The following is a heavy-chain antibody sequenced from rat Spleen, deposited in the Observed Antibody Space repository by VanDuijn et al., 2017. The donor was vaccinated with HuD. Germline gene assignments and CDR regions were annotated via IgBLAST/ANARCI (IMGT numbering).Heavy chain of an antibody. J-gene: IGHJ2*01. CDR2: INYDGSST. V-gene: IGHV5-7*01. Sequence: EVQLVESGGGLVQPGRSLKLSCAVSGFTFSDYYMAWVRQAPKKGLEWVATINYDGSSTNYRDSVKGRFTISRDNAKSTLYLQMDSLKSEDTATYYCARSVFDYWGQGVMVTVSS. CDR3: ARSVFDY. CDR1: GFTFSDYY.